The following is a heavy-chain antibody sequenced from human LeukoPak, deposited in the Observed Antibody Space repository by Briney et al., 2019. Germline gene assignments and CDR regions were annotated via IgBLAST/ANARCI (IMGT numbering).Heavy chain of an antibody. J-gene: IGHJ4*02. Sequence: GESLEISCKGSGYSFTSYWIGWMRQMPGKGLEWMGIMFPGDSDTRYSPSFQGQVTISADKSINTAFLQCSSLKASDTAIYYCASAGSYYREVDYWGQGTLVTVSS. CDR2: MFPGDSDT. V-gene: IGHV5-51*01. CDR1: GYSFTSYW. D-gene: IGHD3-10*01. CDR3: ASAGSYYREVDY.